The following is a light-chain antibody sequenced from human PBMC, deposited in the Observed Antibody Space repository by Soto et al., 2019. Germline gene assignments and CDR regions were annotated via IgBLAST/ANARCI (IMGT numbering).Light chain of an antibody. CDR3: GTWDSSLSAVV. V-gene: IGLV1-51*01. J-gene: IGLJ2*01. CDR2: DSN. CDR1: SSNIGNNY. Sequence: QSVLTQPPSVSAAPGQKVTISCSGRSSNIGNNYVSWDQQLPGTAPKLLIYDSNKRPSGIPDRFSGSKSGTSATLGITGLQTGDEADYYCGTWDSSLSAVVFGGGTKLTVL.